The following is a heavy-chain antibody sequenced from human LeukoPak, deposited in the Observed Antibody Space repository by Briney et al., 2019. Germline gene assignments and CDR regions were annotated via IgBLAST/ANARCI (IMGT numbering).Heavy chain of an antibody. D-gene: IGHD2-8*01. Sequence: PGGSLRLSCAASGFTFGMYAMSWVRQAPGKGLEWLSTLSGSGGSTYYADSVKGRFTISGDESKNTLSLQMNSLRPEDTAVYYCAKNAAGIVLMIYAPLDSWGQGTLVTVSS. CDR3: AKNAAGIVLMIYAPLDS. CDR2: LSGSGGST. J-gene: IGHJ4*02. V-gene: IGHV3-23*01. CDR1: GFTFGMYA.